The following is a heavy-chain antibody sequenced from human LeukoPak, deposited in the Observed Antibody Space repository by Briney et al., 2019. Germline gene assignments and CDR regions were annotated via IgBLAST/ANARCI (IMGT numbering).Heavy chain of an antibody. CDR2: LSSDNYTI. V-gene: IGHV3-48*01. J-gene: IGHJ5*02. D-gene: IGHD3-16*01. CDR1: GITFSSYS. CDR3: ARVATDGGGFDP. Sequence: GGSLRLSCAASGITFSSYSMNWVRQAPGKGLEGISYLSSDNYTIYYADSVKGRFIISRDNAKDSLYLQMNSLRAEDTAVYYCARVATDGGGFDPWGQGTLVTVSS.